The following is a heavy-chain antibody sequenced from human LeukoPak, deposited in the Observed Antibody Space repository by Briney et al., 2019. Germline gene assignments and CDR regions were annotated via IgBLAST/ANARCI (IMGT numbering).Heavy chain of an antibody. V-gene: IGHV1-18*01. D-gene: IGHD3-22*01. CDR1: GYTFTSYG. Sequence: ASVKVSCKASGYTFTSYGISWVRQAPGQGLEWMGWISAYNGNTNYAQKLQGRVTMTTDTSTSTAYMELRSLRSDDTAVYYCARIRNYYDSSGYDYYFDYWGQGTLVTVSS. CDR3: ARIRNYYDSSGYDYYFDY. J-gene: IGHJ4*02. CDR2: ISAYNGNT.